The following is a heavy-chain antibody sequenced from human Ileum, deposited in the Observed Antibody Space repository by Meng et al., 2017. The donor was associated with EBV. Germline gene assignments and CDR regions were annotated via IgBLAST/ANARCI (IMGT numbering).Heavy chain of an antibody. CDR3: AKERRGFYAEH. CDR2: VSYGGSDK. Sequence: VQVVEAGGGGVQHGRSLGLSCAASGFTFGDYAMHWVRQAPGKGLEWVALVSYGGSDKLYADSVKGRFTIYRDNSDNTLFLQMNSLKPEDTAVYYCAKERRGFYAEHWGQGTLVTVSS. D-gene: IGHD1-14*01. J-gene: IGHJ4*02. CDR1: GFTFGDYA. V-gene: IGHV3-30*04.